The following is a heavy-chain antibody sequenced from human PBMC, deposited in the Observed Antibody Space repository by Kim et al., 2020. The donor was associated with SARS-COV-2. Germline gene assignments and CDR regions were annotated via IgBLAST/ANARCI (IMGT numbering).Heavy chain of an antibody. Sequence: GGSLRLSCAASGFTFSSYAMSWVRQAPGKGLEWVSAISDNGGGTYYADSVKGLFTISRDNSKNTLYLHMNSLRAEDTAVYFCAKVTWDGLDDYWGQGTLV. CDR1: GFTFSSYA. CDR3: AKVTWDGLDDY. V-gene: IGHV3-23*01. D-gene: IGHD6-19*01. J-gene: IGHJ4*02. CDR2: ISDNGGGT.